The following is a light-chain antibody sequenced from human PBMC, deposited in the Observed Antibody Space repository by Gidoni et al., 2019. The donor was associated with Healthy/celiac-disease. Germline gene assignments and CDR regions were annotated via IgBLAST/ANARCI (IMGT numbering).Light chain of an antibody. Sequence: EIVMTQSPATLSVSPGERATLSCRASQSVSSNLAWYQQKPGQAPRLLIYGASTRATGIPARFSGSGSGTEFTLTISSLQSADFAVYYCQQYNNWPWTFGQXTKVEIK. CDR2: GAS. CDR3: QQYNNWPWT. J-gene: IGKJ1*01. V-gene: IGKV3-15*01. CDR1: QSVSSN.